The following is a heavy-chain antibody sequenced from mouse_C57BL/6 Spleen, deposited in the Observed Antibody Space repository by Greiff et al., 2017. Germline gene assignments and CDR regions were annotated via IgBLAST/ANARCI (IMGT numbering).Heavy chain of an antibody. V-gene: IGHV3-6*01. Sequence: EVKLMESGPGLVKPSQSLSLTCSVTGYSITSGYYWNWIRQFPGNKLEWMGYISYDGSNNYNPSLKNRISITRDTSKNQFFLKLNSVTTEDTATYYCARESYGRSLDWYFDVWGTGTTVTVSS. CDR1: GYSITSGYY. CDR2: ISYDGSN. D-gene: IGHD1-1*01. J-gene: IGHJ1*03. CDR3: ARESYGRSLDWYFDV.